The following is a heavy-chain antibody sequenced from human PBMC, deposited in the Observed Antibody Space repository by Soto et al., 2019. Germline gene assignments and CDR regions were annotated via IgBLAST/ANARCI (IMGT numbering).Heavy chain of an antibody. J-gene: IGHJ2*01. V-gene: IGHV4-39*07. CDR3: ARAPRIVGSSTTYWYFDL. Sequence: SETLSLTCTVSGGSLTSNSYYWGWIRQPPGKGLEWIGSFYYSQSTYYNPSLESRVTISVDTSKNQFSLKLTSVTAADTAVYYCARAPRIVGSSTTYWYFDLWGRGTLVTVSS. CDR1: GGSLTSNSYY. D-gene: IGHD1-26*01. CDR2: FYYSQST.